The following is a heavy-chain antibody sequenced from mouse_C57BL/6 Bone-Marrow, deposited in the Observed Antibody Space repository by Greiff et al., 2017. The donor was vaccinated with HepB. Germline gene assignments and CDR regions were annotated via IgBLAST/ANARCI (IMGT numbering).Heavy chain of an antibody. CDR2: IRSKSNNYAT. Sequence: EVKLMESGGGLVQPKGSLKLSCAASGFSFNTYAMNWVRQAPGKGLEWVARIRSKSNNYATYYADSVKDRFTISRDDSESMLYLQMNNLKTEDTAMYYCVREDEAWFAYWGQGTLVTVSA. J-gene: IGHJ3*01. CDR3: VREDEAWFAY. CDR1: GFSFNTYA. V-gene: IGHV10-1*01.